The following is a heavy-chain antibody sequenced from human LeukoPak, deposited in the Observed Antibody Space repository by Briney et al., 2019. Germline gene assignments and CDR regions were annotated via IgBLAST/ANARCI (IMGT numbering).Heavy chain of an antibody. Sequence: GGSLRLSCAAAGFTFSHYEMNCLRQAPGKGLEFVSYISDGGTTTYYEDSVRGRFIISRDNARQSVFLQMNNVRLEDTAVYYCARDNARGGYDPYYFDAWGQGVLVTVSS. CDR2: ISDGGTTT. CDR3: ARDNARGGYDPYYFDA. D-gene: IGHD5-12*01. V-gene: IGHV3-48*03. CDR1: GFTFSHYE. J-gene: IGHJ4*02.